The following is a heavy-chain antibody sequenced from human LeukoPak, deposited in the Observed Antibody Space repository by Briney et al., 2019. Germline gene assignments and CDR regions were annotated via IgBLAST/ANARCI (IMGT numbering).Heavy chain of an antibody. CDR3: ARGGGWVGYCSSTSCYRFYMDV. CDR1: GGSFSGYY. D-gene: IGHD2-2*02. V-gene: IGHV4-34*01. Sequence: SETLSLTCAVYGGSFSGYYWSWIRQPPGKGLEWIEEINHSGSTNYNPSLKSRVTISVDTSKNQFSLKLSSVTAADTAVYYCARGGGWVGYCSSTSCYRFYMDVWGKGTTVTVSS. J-gene: IGHJ6*03. CDR2: INHSGST.